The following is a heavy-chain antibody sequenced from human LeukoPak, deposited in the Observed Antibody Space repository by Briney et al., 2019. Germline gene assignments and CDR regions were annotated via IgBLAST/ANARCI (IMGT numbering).Heavy chain of an antibody. Sequence: SETLSLTCTVSGGSININNYYWGWIRQPPGKGLEWIVCVSYSGRTDYNPSLKSRVTISVDTSKSQFSLKLSSVTAADTAVYYCATHTAMAGLRSAPEVHYFDYWGQGTLVTVSS. D-gene: IGHD5-18*01. V-gene: IGHV4-39*07. CDR1: GGSININNYY. CDR3: ATHTAMAGLRSAPEVHYFDY. CDR2: VSYSGRT. J-gene: IGHJ4*02.